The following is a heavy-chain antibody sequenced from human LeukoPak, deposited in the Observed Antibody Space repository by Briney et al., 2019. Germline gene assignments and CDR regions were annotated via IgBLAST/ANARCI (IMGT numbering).Heavy chain of an antibody. CDR1: GGSISSYY. D-gene: IGHD1-26*01. V-gene: IGHV4-59*08. Sequence: PSETLSLTCTVSGGSISSYYWSWIRQPPGKGLEWIAYIYYSGSTDYNPSLKSRVTISLDTSKNQFSLKLSSVTAADTAVYRCARHDPIVGTPDAFDIWGQGTMVTVSS. CDR2: IYYSGST. J-gene: IGHJ3*02. CDR3: ARHDPIVGTPDAFDI.